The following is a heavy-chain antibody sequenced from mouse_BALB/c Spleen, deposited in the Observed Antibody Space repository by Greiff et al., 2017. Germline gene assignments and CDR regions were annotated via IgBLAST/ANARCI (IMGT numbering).Heavy chain of an antibody. V-gene: IGHV2-9-2*01. CDR3: VTTATWFAY. D-gene: IGHD1-2*01. J-gene: IGHJ3*01. CDR2: IWTGGGT. Sequence: QVQLQQSGPGLVAPSQSLSITCTVSGFSLTSYDISWIRQPPGKGLEWLGVIWTGGGTNYNSAFMSRLSISKDNSKSQVFLKMNSLQTDDTAIYYCVTTATWFAYWGQGTLVTVSA. CDR1: GFSLTSYD.